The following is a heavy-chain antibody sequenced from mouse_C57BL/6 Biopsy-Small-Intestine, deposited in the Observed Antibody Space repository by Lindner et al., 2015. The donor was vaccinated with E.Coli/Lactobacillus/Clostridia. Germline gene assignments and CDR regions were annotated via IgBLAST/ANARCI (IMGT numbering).Heavy chain of an antibody. D-gene: IGHD2-1*01. Sequence: VQLQESGAELVRPGASVKLSCTASGFTIKDYYIHWVKQRPEQGLEWIGRIDPEDGDTESAPKFQGKATMTADTSSNTAYLQLSSLTSEDTAVYYCTKGHYGNYDYFDYWGQGTSLTVSS. CDR1: GFTIKDYY. CDR2: IDPEDGDT. J-gene: IGHJ2*02. V-gene: IGHV14-1*01. CDR3: TKGHYGNYDYFDY.